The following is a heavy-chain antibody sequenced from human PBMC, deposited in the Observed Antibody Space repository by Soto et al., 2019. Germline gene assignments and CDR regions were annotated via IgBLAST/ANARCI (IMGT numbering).Heavy chain of an antibody. D-gene: IGHD3-10*01. Sequence: GGSLRLSCAASGFTLNTYAMTWFRQAPGKGLEWVSSMNGAASSTSYADSVKGRFIASRDNSRNTQYLHMHTLRPDDTAVYFCARGGADHYNFGLDVWGQGTTVTVSS. CDR1: GFTLNTYA. V-gene: IGHV3-23*05. CDR3: ARGGADHYNFGLDV. CDR2: MNGAASST. J-gene: IGHJ6*02.